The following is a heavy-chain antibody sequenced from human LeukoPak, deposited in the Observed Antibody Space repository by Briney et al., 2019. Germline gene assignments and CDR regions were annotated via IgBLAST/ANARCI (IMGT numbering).Heavy chain of an antibody. V-gene: IGHV1-69*06. Sequence: GASVKVSCKASGGTFSSYAISWVRQAPGQGLEWMGGIIPIFGTANYAQKFQGRVTITADKSTSTAYMELSSLRSEDTAVYYCAYLRVLRFLNREKPVKAPRYYFDYWGQGTLVTVSS. CDR2: IIPIFGTA. J-gene: IGHJ4*02. CDR3: AYLRVLRFLNREKPVKAPRYYFDY. CDR1: GGTFSSYA. D-gene: IGHD3-3*01.